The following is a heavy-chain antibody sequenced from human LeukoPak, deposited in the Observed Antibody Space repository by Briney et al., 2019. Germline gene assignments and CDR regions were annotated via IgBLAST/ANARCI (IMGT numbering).Heavy chain of an antibody. J-gene: IGHJ5*02. CDR3: ARVPGSSSLFWFDP. Sequence: SVKVSCKASGGTFSSYAISWVRQAPGQGLEWMGGIIPIFGTANYAQKFQGRVTITADKSTRTAYMELSSLRSEDTVVYYCARVPGSSSLFWFDPWGQGTLVTVSS. V-gene: IGHV1-69*06. CDR2: IIPIFGTA. D-gene: IGHD6-13*01. CDR1: GGTFSSYA.